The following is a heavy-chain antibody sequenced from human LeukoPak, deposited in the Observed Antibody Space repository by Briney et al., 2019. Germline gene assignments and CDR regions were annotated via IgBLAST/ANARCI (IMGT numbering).Heavy chain of an antibody. V-gene: IGHV3-72*01. CDR3: ARDSSGQGDY. J-gene: IGHJ4*02. Sequence: PGGSLRLSCAAPGFTFGDHYIDWVRQAPGKGLEWVGRSKNKANNYITQYAAFVQGRFTISRDNSKNSLYLQINSLKTEDTAVYYCARDSSGQGDYWGQGALVTVSS. D-gene: IGHD3-22*01. CDR1: GFTFGDHY. CDR2: SKNKANNYIT.